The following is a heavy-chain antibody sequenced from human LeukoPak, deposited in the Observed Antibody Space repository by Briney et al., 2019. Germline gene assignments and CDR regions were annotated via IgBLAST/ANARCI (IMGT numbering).Heavy chain of an antibody. D-gene: IGHD6-19*01. Sequence: PSETLSLTCTVSGGSISSGDYYWSWIRQPPGKGLEWIGYIYYSGSTYYNPSLKSRVTISVDTSKNQFSLKLSSVTAADTAVYYCARALGWLYYFDYWGQGTLVTVSS. CDR3: ARALGWLYYFDY. CDR1: GGSISSGDYY. J-gene: IGHJ4*02. V-gene: IGHV4-30-4*01. CDR2: IYYSGST.